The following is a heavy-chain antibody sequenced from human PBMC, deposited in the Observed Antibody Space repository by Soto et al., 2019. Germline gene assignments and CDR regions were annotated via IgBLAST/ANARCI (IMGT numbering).Heavy chain of an antibody. CDR3: ARDSVQYPDWFDP. V-gene: IGHV1-69*04. Sequence: GASVKVSCKASGGTFSSYTISWVRQAPGQGLEWMGRIIPILGIANYAQKFQGRVTITADKSTSTAYMELSSLRSEDTAVYYCARDSVQYPDWFDPWGQGTLVTVSS. D-gene: IGHD4-4*01. J-gene: IGHJ5*02. CDR1: GGTFSSYT. CDR2: IIPILGIA.